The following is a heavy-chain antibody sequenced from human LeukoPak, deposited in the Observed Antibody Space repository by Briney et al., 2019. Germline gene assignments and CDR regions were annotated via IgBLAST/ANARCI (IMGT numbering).Heavy chain of an antibody. CDR2: ISSSSSTI. J-gene: IGHJ4*02. V-gene: IGHV3-48*01. Sequence: PGGSLRLSCAASGFTFSNYWMSWVRQAPGKGLEWVSYISSSSSTIYYADSVKGRFTISRDNAKNSLYLQMNSLRAEDTAVYYCARETGMYYDFWSGYYLGDWGQGTLVTVSS. CDR1: GFTFSNYW. CDR3: ARETGMYYDFWSGYYLGD. D-gene: IGHD3-3*01.